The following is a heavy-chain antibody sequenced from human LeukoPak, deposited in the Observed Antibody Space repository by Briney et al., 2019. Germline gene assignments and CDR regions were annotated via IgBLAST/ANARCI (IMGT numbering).Heavy chain of an antibody. V-gene: IGHV3-53*01. CDR3: ARDLQDYYGSGSYYPGGIDY. J-gene: IGHJ4*02. D-gene: IGHD3-10*01. Sequence: GGSLRLSCAASGFTVSSNYMSWVRQAPGKGLEWVSVIYSGGSTHYADSVKGRFTISRDNSKNTLYLQMNSLRAEDTAVYYCARDLQDYYGSGSYYPGGIDYWGQGTLVTVSS. CDR2: IYSGGST. CDR1: GFTVSSNY.